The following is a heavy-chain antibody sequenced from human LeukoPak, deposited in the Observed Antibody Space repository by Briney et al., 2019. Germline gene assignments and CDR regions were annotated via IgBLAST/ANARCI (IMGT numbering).Heavy chain of an antibody. V-gene: IGHV4-30-2*01. CDR3: ARGGFGYCCGGSCYTRYWYFDL. J-gene: IGHJ2*01. CDR1: GGSLTSGVYS. D-gene: IGHD2-15*01. Sequence: SEALSLTCAVSGGSLTSGVYSWSWIRQPPGKGLGWIGYIYHSGSTYYNPSLKSRVNISVDRSKNQFSLKLSSVTAADTAVYYCARGGFGYCCGGSCYTRYWYFDLWGRGTLVTVSS. CDR2: IYHSGST.